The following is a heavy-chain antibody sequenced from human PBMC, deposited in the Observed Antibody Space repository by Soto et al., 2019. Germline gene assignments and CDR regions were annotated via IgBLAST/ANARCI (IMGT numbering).Heavy chain of an antibody. CDR1: GYTFTSYG. J-gene: IGHJ3*02. CDR2: ISAYNGKT. D-gene: IGHD3-22*01. Sequence: ASVKVSCKASGYTFTSYGISWVRQAPGQGLEWMGWISAYNGKTNYAQKLQGRVTMTTDTSTSTAYMELRSLRSDDTAVYYCARDYYDRGQGAFDIWGQGTMVTVSS. CDR3: ARDYYDRGQGAFDI. V-gene: IGHV1-18*01.